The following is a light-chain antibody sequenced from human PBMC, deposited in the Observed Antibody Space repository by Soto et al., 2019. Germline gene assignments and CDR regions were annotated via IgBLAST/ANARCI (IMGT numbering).Light chain of an antibody. CDR2: VGTGGIVG. Sequence: PVLTQPPSASASLGASVTLTCTLSSGYSNYKVDWYQQRPGKGPRFVMRVGTGGIVGSKGDGIPDRFSVLGSGLNRYLTIKNIQEEDESDYHCGADHGSGSNFVLYVFGTGTKLTVL. V-gene: IGLV9-49*01. J-gene: IGLJ1*01. CDR3: GADHGSGSNFVLYV. CDR1: SGYSNYK.